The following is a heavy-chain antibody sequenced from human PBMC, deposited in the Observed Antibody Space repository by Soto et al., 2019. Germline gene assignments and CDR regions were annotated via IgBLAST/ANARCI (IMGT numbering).Heavy chain of an antibody. CDR1: GYSFTSYW. V-gene: IGHV5-10-1*01. CDR3: ARHVITGTNYYYYGMDV. J-gene: IGHJ6*02. Sequence: GESLKISCKGSGYSFTSYWISWVRQMPGKGLEWMGRIDPSDSYTNYSPSFQGHVTISADKSISTAYLQWSSLKAPDTAMYYCARHVITGTNYYYYGMDVWGQGTTVTVSS. D-gene: IGHD1-20*01. CDR2: IDPSDSYT.